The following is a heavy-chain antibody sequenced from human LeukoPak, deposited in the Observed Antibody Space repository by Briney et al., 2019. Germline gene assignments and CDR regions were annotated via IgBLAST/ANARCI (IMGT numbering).Heavy chain of an antibody. CDR1: GGSFSGYY. CDR2: INHSGST. D-gene: IGHD6-13*01. V-gene: IGHV4-34*01. Sequence: SETLSLTCAVYGGSFSGYYWSWIRQPPGKGLEWIGEINHSGSTNYNPSLKSRVTISVDTSKNQFSLKLSSVTAADTAVYYCARTGYSSRGADYWGQGTLVTVSS. CDR3: ARTGYSSRGADY. J-gene: IGHJ4*02.